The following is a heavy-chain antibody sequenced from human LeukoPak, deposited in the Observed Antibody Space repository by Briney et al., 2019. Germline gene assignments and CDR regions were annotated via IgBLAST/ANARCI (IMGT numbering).Heavy chain of an antibody. Sequence: GASVKVSCKASGYTFSEYYLHWVRQAPGQGLEWMGWINPITGATNYAQKFQGRVTMTRDTSIRTGYMELRRLRTDDTAIYYCARDRDVGLTDSWGQGSLVTVSS. CDR2: INPITGAT. CDR1: GYTFSEYY. CDR3: ARDRDVGLTDS. J-gene: IGHJ5*02. D-gene: IGHD7-27*01. V-gene: IGHV1-2*02.